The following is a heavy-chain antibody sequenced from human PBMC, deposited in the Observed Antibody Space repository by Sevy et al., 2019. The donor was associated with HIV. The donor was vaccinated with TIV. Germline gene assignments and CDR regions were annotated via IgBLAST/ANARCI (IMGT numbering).Heavy chain of an antibody. V-gene: IGHV3-21*01. CDR1: GFTFSSYS. CDR3: ARDFVVVPAAMSRPYYYGMDV. J-gene: IGHJ6*02. CDR2: ISSSSSYI. Sequence: GGSLTLSCATSGFTFSSYSMNWVRQAPGKGLEWVSSISSSSSYIYYADSVKGRFTISRDNAKNSLYLQMNSLRAEDTAVYYCARDFVVVPAAMSRPYYYGMDVWGQWTTVTVSS. D-gene: IGHD2-2*01.